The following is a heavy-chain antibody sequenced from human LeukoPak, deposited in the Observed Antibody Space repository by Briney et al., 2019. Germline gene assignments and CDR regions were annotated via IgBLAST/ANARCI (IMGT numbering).Heavy chain of an antibody. J-gene: IGHJ4*02. D-gene: IGHD6-13*01. Sequence: GGSLRLSCAASGFTFSSYSMNWVRQAPGKGLEWVSSISSSSSYIYYADSVKGRFTISRDNAKNSLYLQMNSLRAEDTAVYHCARGSLYSSSWYLYWGQGTLVTVSS. CDR1: GFTFSSYS. CDR3: ARGSLYSSSWYLY. CDR2: ISSSSSYI. V-gene: IGHV3-21*01.